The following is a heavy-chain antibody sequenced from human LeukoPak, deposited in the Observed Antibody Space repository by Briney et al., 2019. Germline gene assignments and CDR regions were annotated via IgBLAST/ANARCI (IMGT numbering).Heavy chain of an antibody. D-gene: IGHD3-10*01. CDR2: ISADTGDT. CDR3: ARDVSTLYIGDMRAMDV. J-gene: IGHJ6*03. Sequence: GASVKVSCKASGYRFINYGISWVRQAPGQGLEWMGWISADTGDTNSAQRFQNRVSMTTDSSTSTAYMELRSLRFDDTAVYYCARDVSTLYIGDMRAMDVWGKGTTVTISS. CDR1: GYRFINYG. V-gene: IGHV1-18*01.